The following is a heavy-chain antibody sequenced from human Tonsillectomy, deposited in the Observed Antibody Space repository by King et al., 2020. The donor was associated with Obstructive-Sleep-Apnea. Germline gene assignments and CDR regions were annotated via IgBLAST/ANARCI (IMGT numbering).Heavy chain of an antibody. V-gene: IGHV3-30*02. CDR3: AKDFSGYSYALDY. CDR1: GFTFDDYA. D-gene: IGHD5-18*01. J-gene: IGHJ4*02. Sequence: VQLVESGGGLVQPGRSLRLSCAASGFTFDDYAMHWVRQAPGKGLEWVAFIRYDGSNKYYADSVKGRFTISRDNSKNTLYLQMNSLRAEDTAVYYCAKDFSGYSYALDYWGQGTLVTVSS. CDR2: IRYDGSNK.